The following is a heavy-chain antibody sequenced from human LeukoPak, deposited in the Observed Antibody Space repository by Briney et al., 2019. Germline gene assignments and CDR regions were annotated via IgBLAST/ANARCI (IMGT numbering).Heavy chain of an antibody. J-gene: IGHJ4*02. Sequence: GGSLRLSCAASGFTFSSYGMAWVRQVPGEGLEWVSGISWNAGSTGYVDSVKGRFTISRDNAKNSLYLQMNSLRGEDTALYYCARGSGSYSTYFDFWGQGTLVTVSS. D-gene: IGHD1-26*01. CDR3: ARGSGSYSTYFDF. V-gene: IGHV3-20*04. CDR2: ISWNAGST. CDR1: GFTFSSYG.